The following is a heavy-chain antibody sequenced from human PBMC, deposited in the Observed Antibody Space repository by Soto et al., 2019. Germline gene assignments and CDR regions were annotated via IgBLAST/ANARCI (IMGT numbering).Heavy chain of an antibody. CDR2: IHDTGRT. D-gene: IGHD3-16*02. V-gene: IGHV4-4*07. Sequence: LSLTCTVSGDSLSTYYWSWIRQPAGERLEWIGCIHDTGRTNYNPSLKSRVTMSVDTSKNQFSLRVNSVTAADTAVYYCARESVSGTYRFDSWGQGTLVTVSS. CDR1: GDSLSTYY. CDR3: ARESVSGTYRFDS. J-gene: IGHJ4*02.